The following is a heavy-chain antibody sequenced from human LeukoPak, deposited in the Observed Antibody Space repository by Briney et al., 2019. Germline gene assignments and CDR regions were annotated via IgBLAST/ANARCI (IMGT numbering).Heavy chain of an antibody. D-gene: IGHD3-22*01. CDR1: GFTFSSYG. CDR2: IWYDGSNK. CDR3: AKPVLYYDSSGLYYFSY. V-gene: IGHV3-30*02. J-gene: IGHJ4*02. Sequence: GGSLRPSCAVSGFTFSSYGMHWVRQAPGKGLEWVAVIWYDGSNKYYADSVKGRFTISRDNSKNTLYLQMNSLRAEDTAVYYCAKPVLYYDSSGLYYFSYWGQGTLVTVSS.